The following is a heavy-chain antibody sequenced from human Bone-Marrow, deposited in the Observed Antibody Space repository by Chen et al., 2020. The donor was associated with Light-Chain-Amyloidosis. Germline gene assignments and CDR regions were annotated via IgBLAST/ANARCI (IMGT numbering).Heavy chain of an antibody. CDR1: GGSFSGYY. J-gene: IGHJ6*02. Sequence: QVQLQQWGAGLLKPSETLSLTCAVYGGSFSGYYWSWIRQPPGKGLEWIGEINHSGSTNYNPSLKSRVTISVDTSKNQFSLKLSSVTAADTAVYYCARGRCGGGSCYTYYYYYGMDVWGQGTTVTFSS. CDR3: ARGRCGGGSCYTYYYYYGMDV. CDR2: INHSGST. D-gene: IGHD2-15*01. V-gene: IGHV4-34*01.